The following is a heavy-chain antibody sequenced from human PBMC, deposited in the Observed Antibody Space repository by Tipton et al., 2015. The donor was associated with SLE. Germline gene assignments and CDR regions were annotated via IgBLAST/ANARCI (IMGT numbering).Heavy chain of an antibody. CDR1: GFSFGA. V-gene: IGHV3-23*01. J-gene: IGHJ6*02. Sequence: SLRLSCTVSGFSFGAMSWVRQAPGKGLEWVSGISGRGITTYYADSVRGRFTVSKDNSRNALDLQMNSLRADDTAIYYCVRVLNYYTLDVWGQGTTVTVSS. CDR2: ISGRGITT. CDR3: VRVLNYYTLDV. D-gene: IGHD3-22*01.